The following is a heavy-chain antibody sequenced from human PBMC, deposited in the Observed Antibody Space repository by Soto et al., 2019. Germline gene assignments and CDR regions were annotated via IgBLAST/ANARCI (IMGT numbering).Heavy chain of an antibody. V-gene: IGHV4-31*11. CDR3: ARGARYWFDP. CDR1: CGPLRSGGFY. J-gene: IGHJ5*02. CDR2: HDFTGGP. Sequence: SPSLPCAFSCGPLRSGGFYLGWVPPHPEKGPGGVGFHDFTGGPQYNPAPQSRVSLSVDTSKNKFSLKLSSVTAADKSVYYCARGARYWFDPWGQGTLVTVSS.